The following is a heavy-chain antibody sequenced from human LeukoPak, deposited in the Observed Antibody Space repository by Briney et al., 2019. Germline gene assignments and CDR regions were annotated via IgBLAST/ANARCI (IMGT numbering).Heavy chain of an antibody. J-gene: IGHJ6*03. Sequence: ASVKVSCKASGYTFTSHGISWVRQAPGQGLEWMGWISAYNGNTNYAQKLQGRVTMTTDTSTSTAYMELRSLRSDDTAVYYCARDRKQLVRSYYYYYYMDVWGKGTTVTVSS. D-gene: IGHD6-6*01. CDR1: GYTFTSHG. CDR2: ISAYNGNT. V-gene: IGHV1-18*01. CDR3: ARDRKQLVRSYYYYYYMDV.